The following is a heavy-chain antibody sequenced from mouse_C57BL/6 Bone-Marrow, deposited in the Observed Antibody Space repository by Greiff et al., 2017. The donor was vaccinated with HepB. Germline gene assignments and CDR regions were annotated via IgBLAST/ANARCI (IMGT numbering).Heavy chain of an antibody. CDR2: IDPENGDT. Sequence: VQLQQSGAELVRPGASVKLSCTASGFNIKDDYMHWVKQRPEQGLEWIGWIDPENGDTEYASKFQGKATITADTSSNTAYLQLSSLTSEDTAVYYCTIPPHYCGSRGYAMDYWGQGTSVTVSS. J-gene: IGHJ4*01. V-gene: IGHV14-4*01. CDR3: TIPPHYCGSRGYAMDY. CDR1: GFNIKDDY. D-gene: IGHD1-1*01.